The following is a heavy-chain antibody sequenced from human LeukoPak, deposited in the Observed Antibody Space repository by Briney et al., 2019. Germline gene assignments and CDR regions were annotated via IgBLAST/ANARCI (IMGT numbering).Heavy chain of an antibody. Sequence: NPSETLSLTCTVSGGSISSYYWSWIRQPPGKGLEWIGYIYYSGSTNYNPSLKSRVTISVDTSKNQFSLKLSSVTAADTAVYYCARAMIAYYYYYMDVWGKGTTVTVSS. J-gene: IGHJ6*03. CDR1: GGSISSYY. V-gene: IGHV4-59*01. CDR3: ARAMIAYYYYYMDV. CDR2: IYYSGST. D-gene: IGHD3-22*01.